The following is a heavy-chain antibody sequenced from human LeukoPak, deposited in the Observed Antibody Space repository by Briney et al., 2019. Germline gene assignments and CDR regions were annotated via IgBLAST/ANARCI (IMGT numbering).Heavy chain of an antibody. J-gene: IGHJ4*02. Sequence: GASVKVSRKASGYTFTDYYMHWVQQAPGKGLEWMGRVDPEDGETIYAEKFQGRVTITADTSTDTAYMELSSLRSEDTAVYYCATDPGYSYGPIHFDYWGQGTLVTVSS. CDR3: ATDPGYSYGPIHFDY. CDR1: GYTFTDYY. D-gene: IGHD5-18*01. CDR2: VDPEDGET. V-gene: IGHV1-69-2*01.